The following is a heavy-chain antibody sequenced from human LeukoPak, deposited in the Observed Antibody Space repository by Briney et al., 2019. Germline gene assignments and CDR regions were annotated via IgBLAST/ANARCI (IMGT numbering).Heavy chain of an antibody. CDR3: AKDCRGSGGSCADY. CDR2: ISWNSGSI. J-gene: IGHJ4*02. CDR1: GFTFDDYA. D-gene: IGHD2-15*01. V-gene: IGHV3-9*01. Sequence: GGSLRLSCAASGFTFDDYAMHWVRQAPGKGLEWVSGISWNSGSIGYADSVKGRFTISRDNAKNSLYLQMNSLRAEDTALYYCAKDCRGSGGSCADYWGQGTLVTVSS.